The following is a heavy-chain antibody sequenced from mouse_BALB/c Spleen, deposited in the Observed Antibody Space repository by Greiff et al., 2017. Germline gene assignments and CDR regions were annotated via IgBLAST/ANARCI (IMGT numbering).Heavy chain of an antibody. CDR2: IDPANGNT. CDR3: ARDDYDGGVAY. D-gene: IGHD2-4*01. CDR1: GFNIKDTY. J-gene: IGHJ3*01. V-gene: IGHV14-3*02. Sequence: EVQLQQSGAELVKPGASVKLSCTASGFNIKDTYMHWVKQRPEQGLEWIGRIDPANGNTKYDPKFQGKATITADTSSNTAYLQLSSLTSEDTAVYYCARDDYDGGVAYWGQGTLVTVSA.